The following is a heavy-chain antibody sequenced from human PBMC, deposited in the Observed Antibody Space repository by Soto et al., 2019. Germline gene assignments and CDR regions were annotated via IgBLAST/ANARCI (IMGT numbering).Heavy chain of an antibody. D-gene: IGHD3-3*02. J-gene: IGHJ4*02. Sequence: GGSLRLSCAASGFGFTFSTSAMSWVRQAPGKGLEWVSTFRESGGTTHYANSVKGRFTISRDTSKNMLYLQMNSLRAEDTAINYCATHKHSATVSHAFDYWGQGTLVTVSS. V-gene: IGHV3-23*01. CDR1: GFGFTFSTSA. CDR3: ATHKHSATVSHAFDY. CDR2: FRESGGTT.